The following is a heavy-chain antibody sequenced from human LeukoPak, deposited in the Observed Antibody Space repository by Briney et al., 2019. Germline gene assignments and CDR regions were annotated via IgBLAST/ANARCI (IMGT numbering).Heavy chain of an antibody. CDR3: AKDRAWLQFWS. CDR2: ISPSGDIT. J-gene: IGHJ4*02. V-gene: IGHV3-23*01. Sequence: GGSPRLSCAASGFTFSNYGMNWVRQAPGKGLEWVSGISPSGDITYYADSVKGRFTISRDNSKNTVYLQVNSLRAEDTAVFYCAKDRAWLQFWSWGQGTLVTVSS. D-gene: IGHD5-18*01. CDR1: GFTFSNYG.